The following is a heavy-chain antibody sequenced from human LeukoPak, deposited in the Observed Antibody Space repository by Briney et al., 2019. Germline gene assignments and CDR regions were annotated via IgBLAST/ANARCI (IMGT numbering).Heavy chain of an antibody. V-gene: IGHV3-30*18. Sequence: PGGSLRLSCAASGFTFSSYGMHWVRQAPGKGLEWVAVIAFDGTNKYYADSVKGRFTISRDNSKNTLYLQMNSLRAEDTAVYYCAKGTGGDYVPWVDYSGQGTLVTVSS. CDR3: AKGTGGDYVPWVDY. J-gene: IGHJ4*02. CDR1: GFTFSSYG. CDR2: IAFDGTNK. D-gene: IGHD4-17*01.